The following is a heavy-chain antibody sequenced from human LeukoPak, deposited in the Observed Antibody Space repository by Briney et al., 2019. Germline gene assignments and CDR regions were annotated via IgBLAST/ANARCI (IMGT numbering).Heavy chain of an antibody. J-gene: IGHJ6*03. CDR3: ARVRKDFWSGNNMDV. V-gene: IGHV1-18*01. Sequence: ASVKVSCKASGYTFTSYGISWVRQAPGQGLEWMGWISAYNGNTNYAQKLQGRVTMTTDTSTSTAYMELRSLRSDDTAVYYCARVRKDFWSGNNMDVWGKGTTVTVSS. D-gene: IGHD3-3*01. CDR2: ISAYNGNT. CDR1: GYTFTSYG.